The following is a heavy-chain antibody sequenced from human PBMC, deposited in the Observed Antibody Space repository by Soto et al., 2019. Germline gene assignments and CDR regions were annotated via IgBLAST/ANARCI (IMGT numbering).Heavy chain of an antibody. J-gene: IGHJ6*02. CDR3: ARGAVAGVDYGMDV. CDR2: IYSTRGT. CDR1: GASMSGYY. V-gene: IGHV4-4*07. Sequence: QVQLRESGPGLVKPWETLSLTCSVSGASMSGYYWSWIRQPAGKGLEWIGRIYSTRGTNYNPSLNNRVTMSLDTSRKQFSLKLNSVTAADTAVYYCARGAVAGVDYGMDVWGQGTTVTVSS. D-gene: IGHD6-13*01.